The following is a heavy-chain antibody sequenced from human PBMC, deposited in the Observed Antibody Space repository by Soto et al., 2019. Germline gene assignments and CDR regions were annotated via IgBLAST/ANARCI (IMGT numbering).Heavy chain of an antibody. V-gene: IGHV3-7*05. D-gene: IGHD4-17*01. CDR3: AKAIYGGNSDFGY. CDR1: GFTFSSYW. CDR2: IKQDGGAK. Sequence: EVHLVESGGGLVQPGGSLRLSCAASGFTFSSYWMTWVRQAPGKGLEWVANIKQDGGAKYYVDSVKGRFTISRDNAKNSLYLQMNSLRAEDTAFYYCAKAIYGGNSDFGYWGQGTLVTVSS. J-gene: IGHJ4*02.